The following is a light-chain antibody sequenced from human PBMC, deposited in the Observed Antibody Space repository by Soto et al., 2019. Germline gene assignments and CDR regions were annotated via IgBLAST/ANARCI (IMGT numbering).Light chain of an antibody. CDR1: QSVLYNPNNKHY. V-gene: IGKV4-1*01. CDR2: WAS. CDR3: HQYASSPWT. Sequence: DIVMTQSPDSLTVSLGERATINCKSSQSVLYNPNNKHYLAWFQQKPGQPPKLLIYWASNRESGVPDRFSGSWSGTDFTLTISSLQAEDVAVYDCHQYASSPWTFGQGTKVEI. J-gene: IGKJ1*01.